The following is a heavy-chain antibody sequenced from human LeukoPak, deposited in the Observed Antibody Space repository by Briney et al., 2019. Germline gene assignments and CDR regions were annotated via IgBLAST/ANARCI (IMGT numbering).Heavy chain of an antibody. CDR1: GGSVSSHTHY. CDR2: MHYIGSS. V-gene: IGHV4-39*01. CDR3: AKKTYTRGWRVPLDS. J-gene: IGHJ4*02. Sequence: SETLSLTCTVSGGSVSSHTHYWGWIRHPPGKGLEGIGSMHYIGSSYYHPSLKSRVTISIDTSKNQFSLNLSSVTAADTAAYYYAKKTYTRGWRVPLDSWGRGTLVTVSS. D-gene: IGHD6-19*01.